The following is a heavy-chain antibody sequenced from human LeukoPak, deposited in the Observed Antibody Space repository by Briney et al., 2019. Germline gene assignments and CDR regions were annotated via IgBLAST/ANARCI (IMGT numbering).Heavy chain of an antibody. CDR1: GFTFRDAW. V-gene: IGHV3-30*03. Sequence: GSLRLSCAASGFTFRDAWMTWVRPGPGKGLEGVAIISYDGSSKYYADSVKGRFTISRDNSKNTLYLQMNSLRAEDTAVYYCARARSSYGYGDAFDIWGQGTMVTVSS. CDR2: ISYDGSSK. J-gene: IGHJ3*02. D-gene: IGHD5-18*01. CDR3: ARARSSYGYGDAFDI.